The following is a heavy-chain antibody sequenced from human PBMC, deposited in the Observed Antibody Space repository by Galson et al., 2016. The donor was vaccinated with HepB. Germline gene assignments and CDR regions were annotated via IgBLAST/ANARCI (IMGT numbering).Heavy chain of an antibody. CDR1: GFTFNIYA. CDR2: IVGSGDNT. D-gene: IGHD1-14*01. V-gene: IGHV3-23*01. J-gene: IGHJ4*02. CDR3: AKRSYYNGGCLDY. Sequence: SLRLSCAASGFTFNIYAMTWVRQTSGQGLEWVSTIVGSGDNTYYGDSVRGRFTISRDNSKNTLYLQMNSLRAEDTAVYYCAKRSYYNGGCLDYWAQGTLVTVSS.